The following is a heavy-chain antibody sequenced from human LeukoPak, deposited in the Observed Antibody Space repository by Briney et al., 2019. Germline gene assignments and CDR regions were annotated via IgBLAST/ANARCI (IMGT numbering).Heavy chain of an antibody. D-gene: IGHD1-26*01. CDR1: GGSFSGYY. CDR3: ARGYIRGSYYFDAFDI. J-gene: IGHJ3*02. V-gene: IGHV4-34*01. Sequence: SETLSLTCAVYGGSFSGYYWSWIRQPPGKGLEWIGEINHSGSTNYNPSLKSRVTISVDTSKNQFSLKLSSVTAADTAVYYCARGYIRGSYYFDAFDIWGQGTMVTVSS. CDR2: INHSGST.